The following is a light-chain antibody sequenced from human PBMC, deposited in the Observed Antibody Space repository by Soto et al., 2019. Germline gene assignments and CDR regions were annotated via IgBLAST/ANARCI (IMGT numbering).Light chain of an antibody. V-gene: IGKV3-15*01. CDR1: QSVSSN. CDR2: GAS. CDR3: QQRSNWPPA. J-gene: IGKJ5*01. Sequence: EIVMTQSPATLSVSPGERATLSCRASQSVSSNLAWYQQKPGQAPRLLIYGASTRATGIPARFRGSGSGTDFTLTISSLEPEDFAVYYCQQRSNWPPAFGQGTRLEIK.